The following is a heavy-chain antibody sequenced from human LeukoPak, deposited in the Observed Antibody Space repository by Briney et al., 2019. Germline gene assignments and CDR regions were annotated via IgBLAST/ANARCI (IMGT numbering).Heavy chain of an antibody. CDR3: AKGLNWNDPYFDY. CDR1: GFTFSSYG. D-gene: IGHD1-1*01. V-gene: IGHV3-30*18. J-gene: IGHJ4*02. Sequence: GGSLRLSCAASGFTFSSYGMHWVRQAPGKGLEWVAVISYDGSNKYYADSVKGRFTISRDNSKNTPYLQMNSLRAEDTAVYYCAKGLNWNDPYFDYWGQGTLVTVSS. CDR2: ISYDGSNK.